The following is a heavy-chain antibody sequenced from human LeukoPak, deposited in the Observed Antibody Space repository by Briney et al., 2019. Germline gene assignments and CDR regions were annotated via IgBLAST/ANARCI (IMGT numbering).Heavy chain of an antibody. CDR1: GLTFSSYS. Sequence: PGRSLRLSCAASGLTFSSYSMNWVRQAPGKGLEWVSAISGSCGSTYYADSVKGRFTISRDNSKNTLYLQMNSLRAEDTAVYYCAKGENYYGSGSYYLPNYFDYWGQGTLVTVSS. CDR2: ISGSCGST. CDR3: AKGENYYGSGSYYLPNYFDY. J-gene: IGHJ4*02. D-gene: IGHD3-10*01. V-gene: IGHV3-23*01.